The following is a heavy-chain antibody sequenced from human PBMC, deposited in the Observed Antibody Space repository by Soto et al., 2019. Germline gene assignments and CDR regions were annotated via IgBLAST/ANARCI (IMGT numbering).Heavy chain of an antibody. CDR3: AKDNSQYYYFDY. J-gene: IGHJ4*02. D-gene: IGHD2-21*01. CDR2: ISWNSGSI. V-gene: IGHV3-9*01. Sequence: GGSLRLSCAASGFTFDDYAMHWVRQAPGKGLEWVSGISWNSGSIGYADSVKGRFTISRDNAKNSLYLQMNSLRAEDTALYYCAKDNSQYYYFDYWGQGTLVTVSS. CDR1: GFTFDDYA.